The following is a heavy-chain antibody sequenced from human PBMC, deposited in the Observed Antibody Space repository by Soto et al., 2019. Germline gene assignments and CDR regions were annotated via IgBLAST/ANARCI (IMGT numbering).Heavy chain of an antibody. CDR2: IWYDGNDK. J-gene: IGHJ4*02. CDR1: GFTFSRYW. V-gene: IGHV3-33*08. Sequence: GGSLRLSCAASGFTFSRYWMHWVRQAPGKGLEWVAVIWYDGNDKYYADFVKGRFTISRDNAKNTVSLQMNSLRAEDTAVYYCARDRHSSSSGYFEYWGQGTLVTVSS. CDR3: ARDRHSSSSGYFEY. D-gene: IGHD6-6*01.